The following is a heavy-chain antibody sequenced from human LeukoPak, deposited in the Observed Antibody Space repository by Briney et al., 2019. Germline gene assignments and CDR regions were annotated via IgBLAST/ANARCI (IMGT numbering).Heavy chain of an antibody. D-gene: IGHD2-2*01. CDR3: ARDGGSDIVVVPGCFDP. CDR1: GYTFTGYY. Sequence: ASVKVSCKASGYTFTGYYMHWVRQAPGQGLEWMGWINPNSGGTNYAQKFQGRVTMTRDTSISTAYMELSRLRSDDPAVYYWARDGGSDIVVVPGCFDPWAQGTLVTVSS. V-gene: IGHV1-2*02. J-gene: IGHJ5*02. CDR2: INPNSGGT.